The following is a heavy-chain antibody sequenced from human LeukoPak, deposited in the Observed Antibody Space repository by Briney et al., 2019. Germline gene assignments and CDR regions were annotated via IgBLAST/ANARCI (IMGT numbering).Heavy chain of an antibody. J-gene: IGHJ4*02. Sequence: PSETLSLTCTVSGGSISTYYWSWIRQPPGKGLEWIGYIYYSGSTNYNPSLKSRVTASVDTSKNQFSLKLSSVTAADTAVYYCARDTGTVVDYWGQGTLVTVSS. CDR3: ARDTGTVVDY. CDR2: IYYSGST. V-gene: IGHV4-59*01. CDR1: GGSISTYY. D-gene: IGHD4-23*01.